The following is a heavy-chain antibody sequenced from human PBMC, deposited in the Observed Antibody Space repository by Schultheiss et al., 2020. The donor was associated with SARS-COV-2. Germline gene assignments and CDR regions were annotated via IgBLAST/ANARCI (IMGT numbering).Heavy chain of an antibody. CDR2: ISGSGDNT. CDR1: GFTVSSNY. J-gene: IGHJ5*02. V-gene: IGHV3-23*01. Sequence: GGSLRLSCAASGFTVSSNYMSWVRQAPGKGLEWVSVISGSGDNTFYADSVKGRFTISRDNSKNTLFLQMNSLRAEDTAVYYCAKDQDFSSIVNLASWGQGTLVTVSS. D-gene: IGHD6-6*01. CDR3: AKDQDFSSIVNLAS.